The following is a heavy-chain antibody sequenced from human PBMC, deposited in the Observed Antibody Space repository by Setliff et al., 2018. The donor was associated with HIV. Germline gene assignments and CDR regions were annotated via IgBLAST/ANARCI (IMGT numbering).Heavy chain of an antibody. V-gene: IGHV3-7*03. D-gene: IGHD5-18*01. CDR1: GFTFSSCW. Sequence: GGSLRLSCAASGFTFSSCWVTRVRQGPGKGLEWVANIKQDGSEKYYVDSVKGRFTISRDNGKNSLYLQMNSLRAEDTAVYYCASSGYNYGGYYMDVWGKGTTVTVSS. J-gene: IGHJ6*03. CDR2: IKQDGSEK. CDR3: ASSGYNYGGYYMDV.